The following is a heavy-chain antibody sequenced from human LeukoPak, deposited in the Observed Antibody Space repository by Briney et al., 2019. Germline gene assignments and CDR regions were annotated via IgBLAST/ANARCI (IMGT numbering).Heavy chain of an antibody. V-gene: IGHV3-43*02. Sequence: GGSLRLSCVASGFTFDGYAMHWVRQVPGKGLEWVSLISGDGGITDYVDSVKGRFTIPRDNNKNSLYLQLDSLRTVDSALYSCAKDPDRTGWHRFHNWGQGTLVTVTS. CDR1: GFTFDGYA. CDR2: ISGDGGIT. D-gene: IGHD6-19*01. CDR3: AKDPDRTGWHRFHN. J-gene: IGHJ4*02.